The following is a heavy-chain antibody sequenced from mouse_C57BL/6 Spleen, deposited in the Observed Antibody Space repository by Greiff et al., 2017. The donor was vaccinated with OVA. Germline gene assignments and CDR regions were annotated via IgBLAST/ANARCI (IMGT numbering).Heavy chain of an antibody. J-gene: IGHJ3*01. V-gene: IGHV1-61*01. D-gene: IGHD3-2*02. CDR1: GYTFTSYW. Sequence: QVQLQQPGAELVRPGSSVKLSCKASGYTFTSYWMDWVKQRPGQGLEWIGNIYPSDSETHYNQKFKDKATLTVDKSSSTAYMQLSSLTSEDSAVNNWARDSSGPWGFAYWGQGTLVTVSA. CDR2: IYPSDSET. CDR3: ARDSSGPWGFAY.